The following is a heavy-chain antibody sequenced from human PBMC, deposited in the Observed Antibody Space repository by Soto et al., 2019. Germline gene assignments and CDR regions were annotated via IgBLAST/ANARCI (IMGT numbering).Heavy chain of an antibody. CDR3: VRGLRYSGMDV. J-gene: IGHJ6*02. CDR2: IDHSGST. D-gene: IGHD2-15*01. V-gene: IGHV4-34*01. CDR1: GGSFSAYY. Sequence: SETLSLTCAVNGGSFSAYYWTWVRQPPGRGLEWIGEIDHSGSTNYNPSLESRVSMSIDTAKNRFSLNVSAVTAADTAVYYCVRGLRYSGMDVWGQGTTVTVSS.